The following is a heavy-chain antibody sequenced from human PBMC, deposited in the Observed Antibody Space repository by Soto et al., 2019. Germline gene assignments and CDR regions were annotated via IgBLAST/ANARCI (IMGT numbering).Heavy chain of an antibody. CDR1: GHTFTGDY. CDR2: SNLNSGGT. V-gene: IGHV1-2*04. J-gene: IGHJ3*02. D-gene: IGHD3-10*01. CDR3: ARVGDQTHAFDI. Sequence: ASVKVSCKASGHTFTGDYMHCVRQAPAQGLEVMAWSNLNSGGTNYAQKFQGWVTMTRDTSMRTAYMELSRLRSDDTAVYYCARVGDQTHAFDISGEGTMVTVS.